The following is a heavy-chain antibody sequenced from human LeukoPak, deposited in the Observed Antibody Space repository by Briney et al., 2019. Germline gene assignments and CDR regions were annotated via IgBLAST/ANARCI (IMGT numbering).Heavy chain of an antibody. CDR3: ARDFGDYYDSSGDAFDI. CDR1: GGSISSYY. D-gene: IGHD3-22*01. CDR2: IYYSGST. V-gene: IGHV4-59*12. Sequence: PSETLSLTCTVSGGSISSYYWSWIRQPPGKGLEWIGYIYYSGSTYYNPSLKSRVTISVDTSKNQFSLKLSSVTAADTAVYYCARDFGDYYDSSGDAFDIWGQGTMVTVSS. J-gene: IGHJ3*02.